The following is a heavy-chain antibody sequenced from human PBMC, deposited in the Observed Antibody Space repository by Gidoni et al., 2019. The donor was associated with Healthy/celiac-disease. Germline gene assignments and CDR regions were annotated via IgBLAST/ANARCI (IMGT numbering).Heavy chain of an antibody. J-gene: IGHJ4*02. CDR3: TTLVGATMMGVRADY. Sequence: EVQLLESGGGLVKPGGSLRLSCAASGFTFSNAWMNWVRQAPGKGLEWVGRIKSKTDGGTTDYAAPVKGRFTISRDDSKNTLYLQMNSLKTEDTAVYYCTTLVGATMMGVRADYWGQGTLVTVSS. CDR2: IKSKTDGGTT. V-gene: IGHV3-15*07. D-gene: IGHD1-26*01. CDR1: GFTFSNAW.